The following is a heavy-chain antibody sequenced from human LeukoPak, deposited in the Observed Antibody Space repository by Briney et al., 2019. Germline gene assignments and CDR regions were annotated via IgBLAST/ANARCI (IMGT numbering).Heavy chain of an antibody. Sequence: ASVKVSCKASGYTFTSYDINWVRQATGQGLEWMGWMNPNSGNTGYAQKFQGRGTMTRNTSISTAYMELSSLRSEDTAVYYCARYYGSGSYLLHAYYYYMDVWGKGTTVTVSS. CDR1: GYTFTSYD. CDR3: ARYYGSGSYLLHAYYYYMDV. CDR2: MNPNSGNT. D-gene: IGHD3-10*01. J-gene: IGHJ6*03. V-gene: IGHV1-8*01.